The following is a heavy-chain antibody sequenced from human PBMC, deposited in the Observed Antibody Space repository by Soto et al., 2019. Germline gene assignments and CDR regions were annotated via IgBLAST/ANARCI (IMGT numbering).Heavy chain of an antibody. Sequence: EVQLVESGGGLVQPGGSLRLSCVASGFTFSTDSMNWVRQAPGKGLEWVAHISTSGATRYYADSVKGRFTISRDNAKTSLYLKMDSLRNEDTAVYYCARFFGSGFDYWGHGTLVTVSS. J-gene: IGHJ4*01. CDR3: ARFFGSGFDY. D-gene: IGHD6-19*01. CDR2: ISTSGATR. V-gene: IGHV3-48*02. CDR1: GFTFSTDS.